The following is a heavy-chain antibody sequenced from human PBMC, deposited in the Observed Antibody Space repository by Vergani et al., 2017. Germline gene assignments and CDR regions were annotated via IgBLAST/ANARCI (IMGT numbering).Heavy chain of an antibody. Sequence: QVQLVESGGSVVQPGRSLRLSCAASGFTFSNYGLHWVRQAPGQELEWVAVISHDGNKKYYVDSVKGRFTISRDNSKNTLYLYMNSLRADDTAVYYCAKDPRLKEDYYYYYMDVWGKGTTVTVSS. J-gene: IGHJ6*03. CDR2: ISHDGNKK. CDR3: AKDPRLKEDYYYYYMDV. V-gene: IGHV3-30*18. CDR1: GFTFSNYG.